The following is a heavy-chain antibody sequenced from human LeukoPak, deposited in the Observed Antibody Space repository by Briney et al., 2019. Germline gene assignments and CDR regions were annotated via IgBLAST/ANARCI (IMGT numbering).Heavy chain of an antibody. D-gene: IGHD4-23*01. V-gene: IGHV1-46*01. CDR1: GYTFISYY. CDR2: INPSGGST. J-gene: IGHJ4*02. Sequence: ASVKVSFTASGYTFISYYMHWVRQAPGQGLEWMGIINPSGGSTNYAQNFQGRVTMTRDISSKTVYMELSSLRSEDTAVYYCARDRDYGGNPSTFGYWGQGTLVTVSS. CDR3: ARDRDYGGNPSTFGY.